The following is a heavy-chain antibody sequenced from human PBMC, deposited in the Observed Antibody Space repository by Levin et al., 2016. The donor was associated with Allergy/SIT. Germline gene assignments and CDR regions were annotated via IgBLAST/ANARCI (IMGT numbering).Heavy chain of an antibody. D-gene: IGHD5-12*01. V-gene: IGHV3-21*01. J-gene: IGHJ6*02. CDR2: ISSSSSYI. CDR3: ARDMSGYSGYDSYYYYGMDV. CDR1: GFTFSSYS. Sequence: GSLRLSCAASGFTFSSYSMNWVRQAPGKGLEWVSSISSSSSYIYYADSVKGRFTISRDNAKNSLYLQMNSLRAEDTAVYYCARDMSGYSGYDSYYYYGMDVWGQGTTVTVSS.